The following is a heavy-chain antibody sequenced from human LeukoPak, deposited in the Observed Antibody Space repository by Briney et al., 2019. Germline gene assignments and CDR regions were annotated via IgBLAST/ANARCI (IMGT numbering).Heavy chain of an antibody. CDR1: GFTFSSYA. J-gene: IGHJ6*03. D-gene: IGHD6-6*01. CDR2: ISYDGSNK. V-gene: IGHV3-30*04. Sequence: RAGGSLRLSCAAPGFTFSSYAMPWVRQAPGKGLERVAVISYDGSNKYYADSVKGRFTISRDNSKKTLYLQMNSLRAEDTAVYYCAKVGLAARPDDYYYYYYMDVWGKGTTVTVSS. CDR3: AKVGLAARPDDYYYYYYMDV.